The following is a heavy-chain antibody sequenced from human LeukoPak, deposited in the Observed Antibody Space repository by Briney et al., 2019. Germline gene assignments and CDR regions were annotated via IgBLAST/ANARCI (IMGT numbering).Heavy chain of an antibody. V-gene: IGHV5-51*01. D-gene: IGHD3-3*01. CDR1: GFTFTNYW. Sequence: GESLKISCQASGFTFTNYWIGWVRQMPGKGLEWMGVIYPGDSDIRYSPSFQGQVTISADKSISTAYLQWSSLKASDTAMYYCVRSYDVWSGYPGGNWFDPWGQGTLVTVSS. CDR2: IYPGDSDI. J-gene: IGHJ5*02. CDR3: VRSYDVWSGYPGGNWFDP.